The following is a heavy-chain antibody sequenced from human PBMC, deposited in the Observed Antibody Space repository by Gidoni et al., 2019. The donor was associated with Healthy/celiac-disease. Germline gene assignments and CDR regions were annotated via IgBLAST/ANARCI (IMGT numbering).Heavy chain of an antibody. CDR3: ARDQGGSYSYYYYYMDV. CDR1: GYTFTSYA. D-gene: IGHD1-26*01. V-gene: IGHV1-3*01. CDR2: INAGNGKT. J-gene: IGHJ6*03. Sequence: QVQLVQSGAEVKKHGASVTVSCKASGYTFTSYAMHWVRQAPGQRLEWMGWINAGNGKTKYSQKVKGRVTITRDTSASKADRRLISLRYKDTAGYYCARDQGGSYSYYYYYMDVWGKGTTVTVAS.